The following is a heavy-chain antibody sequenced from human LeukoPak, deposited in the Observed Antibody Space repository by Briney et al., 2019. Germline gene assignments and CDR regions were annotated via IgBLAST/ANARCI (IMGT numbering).Heavy chain of an antibody. D-gene: IGHD6-19*01. V-gene: IGHV4-34*01. J-gene: IGHJ4*02. Sequence: SETLSLTCAVYGGSSSGYYWSWIRQPPGKGLEWIGEINHSGSTNYNPSLKSRVTISVDTSKNQFSLKLSSVTAADTAVYYCARGQWLALKYFDYWGQGTLVTVSS. CDR3: ARGQWLALKYFDY. CDR1: GGSSSGYY. CDR2: INHSGST.